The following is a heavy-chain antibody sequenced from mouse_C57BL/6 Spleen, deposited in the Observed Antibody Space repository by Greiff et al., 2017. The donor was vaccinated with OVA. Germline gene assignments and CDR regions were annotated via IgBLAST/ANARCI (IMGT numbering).Heavy chain of an antibody. V-gene: IGHV1-50*01. CDR3: AREYLRGTTVPDY. CDR2: IDPSDSYT. CDR1: GYTFTSYW. J-gene: IGHJ2*01. Sequence: QVQLQQPGAELVKPGASVKLSCKASGYTFTSYWMQWVKQRPGQGLEWIGEIDPSDSYTNYNQKFKGKATLTVDTSPSTAYMQLSSLTSEDSAVYYCAREYLRGTTVPDYWGQGTTLTVSS. D-gene: IGHD1-1*01.